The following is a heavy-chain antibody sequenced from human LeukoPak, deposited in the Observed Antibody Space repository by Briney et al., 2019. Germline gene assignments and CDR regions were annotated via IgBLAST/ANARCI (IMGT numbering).Heavy chain of an antibody. Sequence: SETLSLTCAVYGGSFSGYYWSWIRQPPGKGLEWIGEINHSGSTNYNPSLKSRVTISVDTSKNQFSLKLSSVTAADTAVYYCATAGSGYPDYWGQGTLVTASS. D-gene: IGHD3-3*01. J-gene: IGHJ4*02. V-gene: IGHV4-34*01. CDR3: ATAGSGYPDY. CDR1: GGSFSGYY. CDR2: INHSGST.